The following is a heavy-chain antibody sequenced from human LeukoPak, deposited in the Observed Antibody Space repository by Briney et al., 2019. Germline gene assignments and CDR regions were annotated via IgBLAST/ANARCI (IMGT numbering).Heavy chain of an antibody. J-gene: IGHJ4*02. CDR3: ARSRDYASGWYLVFDY. V-gene: IGHV5-51*01. Sequence: GESLKISCKGSGYIFTNYWIGWVRQMPGKGLEWMGIVFPGGFNIKYSPSFQGQVTISADKSTSTAYLQWSSLKASDTAIYYCARSRDYASGWYLVFDYWGQGTLVTVSS. CDR1: GYIFTNYW. D-gene: IGHD6-19*01. CDR2: VFPGGFNI.